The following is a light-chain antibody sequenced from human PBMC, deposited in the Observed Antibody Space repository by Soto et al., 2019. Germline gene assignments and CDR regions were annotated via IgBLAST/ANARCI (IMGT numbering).Light chain of an antibody. V-gene: IGKV1-5*03. Sequence: DIQMTQSPSTLSASVGDRVTITCRASQTFSSWLAWYQQKPGEAPKFLIYKSSSLESGVPSRFSGSGSGTEFTLTISSLQPDDFATYYCQQYNSYPWTFGQGTKVEIK. CDR3: QQYNSYPWT. CDR2: KSS. J-gene: IGKJ1*01. CDR1: QTFSSW.